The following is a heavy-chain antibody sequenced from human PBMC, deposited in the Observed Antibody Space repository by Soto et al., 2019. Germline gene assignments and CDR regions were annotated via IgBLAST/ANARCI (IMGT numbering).Heavy chain of an antibody. CDR2: TSYDGSNK. D-gene: IGHD6-19*01. CDR1: GFTFSTYA. Sequence: QVQLVESGGGVVQPGRSLRLSCAASGFTFSTYAMHWVRQAPGKALEWVAVTSYDGSNKYYADSVKGRFTISRDNSKNTLYLEMDSLRAEGSAVYYCARDKSLYSSGWLNRPFDYWGHGTLDTVSS. V-gene: IGHV3-30-3*01. J-gene: IGHJ4*01. CDR3: ARDKSLYSSGWLNRPFDY.